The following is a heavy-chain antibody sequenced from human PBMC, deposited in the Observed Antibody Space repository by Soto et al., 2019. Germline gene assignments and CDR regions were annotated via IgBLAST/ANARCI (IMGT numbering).Heavy chain of an antibody. J-gene: IGHJ2*01. V-gene: IGHV4-59*01. CDR2: IHQSGST. D-gene: IGHD1-1*01. CDR3: ARDVRPTGLAYFDL. Sequence: QVQLQESGPGLVKPSETLSLSCSFSGGSLSRYYWTCIRQPPGKGLEWIGNIHQSGSTTYNASLKSRVTISLDTSKSEFSLHLTSVTAADTAVYYCARDVRPTGLAYFDLWGRGTLVTVSS. CDR1: GGSLSRYY.